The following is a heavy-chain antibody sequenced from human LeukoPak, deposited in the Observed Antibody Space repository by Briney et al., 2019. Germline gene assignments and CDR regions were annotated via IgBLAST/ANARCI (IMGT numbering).Heavy chain of an antibody. D-gene: IGHD3-16*01. CDR3: ARVPDYPDYYCYYYIDV. CDR1: GGSISSGSYY. V-gene: IGHV4-61*02. Sequence: SETLSLTCTVSGGSISSGSYYWSWIRQPAGKGLEWIGRIYTSGSTNYNPSLKSRVTISVDTSKNQFSLKLSSVTAADTAVYYCARVPDYPDYYCYYYIDVWGKGTTVTVSS. CDR2: IYTSGST. J-gene: IGHJ6*03.